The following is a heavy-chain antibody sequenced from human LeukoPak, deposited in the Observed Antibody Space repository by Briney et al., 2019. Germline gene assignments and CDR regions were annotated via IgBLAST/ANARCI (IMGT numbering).Heavy chain of an antibody. CDR1: GFTLSGYW. Sequence: GGSLRLSCAASGFTLSGYWMHWVRQAPGKGLVWVSRISGDGSITAYADSVKGRFTISRDNAKNTLHLQMNSLRAEDTAVYYCARGRAGNYYNHNDYWGQGTLITVSS. J-gene: IGHJ4*01. D-gene: IGHD3-10*01. V-gene: IGHV3-74*01. CDR2: ISGDGSIT. CDR3: ARGRAGNYYNHNDY.